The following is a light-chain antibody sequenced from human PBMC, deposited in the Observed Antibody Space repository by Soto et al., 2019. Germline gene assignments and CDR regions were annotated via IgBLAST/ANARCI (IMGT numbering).Light chain of an antibody. CDR2: LDSDGSH. CDR3: QTWGTGIHVV. CDR1: RGHSSYA. Sequence: QSVLTQSTSASASLGASVKLTCTLSRGHSSYAIAWHQQQPEKGPRYLMKLDSDGSHTKGDAIPDRFSGSSSGAERYLTISSLQSEDEADYYCQTWGTGIHVVFGGGTKVTVL. J-gene: IGLJ2*01. V-gene: IGLV4-69*01.